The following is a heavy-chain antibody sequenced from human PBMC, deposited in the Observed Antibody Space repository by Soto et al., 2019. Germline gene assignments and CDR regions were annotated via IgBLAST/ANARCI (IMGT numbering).Heavy chain of an antibody. CDR1: GDSVSSNSAA. D-gene: IGHD5-18*01. Sequence: QVQLQQSGPGLVKPSQTLSLTCAISGDSVSSNSAAWNWFRQSPSRGLEWLGRTYYRSKWYRNYAVSVESRITINPDTSKNQFSLQLNSVTPEDTAVYYCARDGGSSYGFFDYWGQGTLVTVSS. CDR2: TYYRSKWYR. CDR3: ARDGGSSYGFFDY. V-gene: IGHV6-1*01. J-gene: IGHJ4*02.